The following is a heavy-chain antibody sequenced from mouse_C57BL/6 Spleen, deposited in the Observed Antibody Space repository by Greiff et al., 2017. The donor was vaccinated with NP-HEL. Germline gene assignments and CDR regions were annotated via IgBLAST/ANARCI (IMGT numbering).Heavy chain of an antibody. D-gene: IGHD1-1*01. V-gene: IGHV1-85*01. J-gene: IGHJ1*03. CDR3: ARSYYYGSSYEYFDV. CDR1: GYTFTSYD. CDR2: IYPRDGST. Sequence: VQLQESGPELVKPGASVKLSCKASGYTFTSYDINWVKQRPGQGLEWIGWIYPRDGSTKYNEKFKGKATLTVDTASSTAYMELHSLTSEDSAVYFCARSYYYGSSYEYFDVWGTGTTVTVSS.